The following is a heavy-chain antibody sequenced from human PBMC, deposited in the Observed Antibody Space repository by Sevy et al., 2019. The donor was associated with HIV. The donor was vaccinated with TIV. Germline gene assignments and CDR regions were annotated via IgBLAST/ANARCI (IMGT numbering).Heavy chain of an antibody. CDR3: ARRSNTVTTSGEVFDRGFDY. D-gene: IGHD4-4*01. Sequence: GGSLRLSCAASGFTFSSYSMNWVRQAPGKGLEWVSSISSSSSYIYYADSVKGRFTISRDNAKNSLYLQMNSLRAEDTAVYYCARRSNTVTTSGEVFDRGFDYWGQGTLVIVSS. CDR2: ISSSSSYI. CDR1: GFTFSSYS. V-gene: IGHV3-21*01. J-gene: IGHJ4*02.